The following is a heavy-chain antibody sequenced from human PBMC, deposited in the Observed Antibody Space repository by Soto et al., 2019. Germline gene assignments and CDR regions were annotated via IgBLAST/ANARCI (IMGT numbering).Heavy chain of an antibody. CDR3: EHRPGGKRYYYGMDV. V-gene: IGHV2-5*02. Sequence: QITLKESGPTLVKPTQTLTLTCTFSGFSLSTSGVGVGWIRQPPGKALEWLALIYWDDDRRYSPSLKSRLTITKDTSKNQVVLTKTNMDPVDTAAYYCEHRPGGKRYYYGMDVWGQGTTVTVSS. D-gene: IGHD3-16*01. CDR1: GFSLSTSGVG. CDR2: IYWDDDR. J-gene: IGHJ6*02.